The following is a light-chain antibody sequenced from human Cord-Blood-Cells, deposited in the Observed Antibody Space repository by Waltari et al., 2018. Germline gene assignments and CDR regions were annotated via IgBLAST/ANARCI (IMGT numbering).Light chain of an antibody. V-gene: IGLV2-14*01. CDR3: SSYTSSSTWV. J-gene: IGLJ3*02. Sequence: QSALTQPASVSGSPGQSITISCTGTSSDVGGYNYVSWYQQHPGKAPKLTVYDVSKRPSGVSKRFSGSKSGNTASLTISGLQAEDEADYYCSSYTSSSTWVFGGGTKLTVL. CDR1: SSDVGGYNY. CDR2: DVS.